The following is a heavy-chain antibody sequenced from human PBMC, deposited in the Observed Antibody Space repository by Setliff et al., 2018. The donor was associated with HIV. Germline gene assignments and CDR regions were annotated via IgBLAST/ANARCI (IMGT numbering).Heavy chain of an antibody. V-gene: IGHV4-38-2*01. CDR2: IYRSGST. CDR1: DYSITSGYY. CDR3: ATQGLTVPIPGGYFQH. Sequence: PSETLSLTCGISDYSITSGYYWGWIRQPPGKGLEWIGSIYRSGSTYDNPPLKSRVTISFDTSKNQFSLIRTSVTAADTAVYYCATQGLTVPIPGGYFQHWGPGILVTVSS. J-gene: IGHJ1*01. D-gene: IGHD5-12*01.